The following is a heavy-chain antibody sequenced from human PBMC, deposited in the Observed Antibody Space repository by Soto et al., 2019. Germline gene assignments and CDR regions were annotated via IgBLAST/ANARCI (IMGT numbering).Heavy chain of an antibody. CDR3: ARVLSP. CDR2: VYHSGST. V-gene: IGHV4-30-2*01. CDR1: GGSISSGGYS. J-gene: IGHJ5*02. Sequence: QLQLQESGSRLVKPSQTLSLTCAVPGGSISSGGYSWSWIRQPPGKGLEWIGYVYHSGSTYYNQSLKSRDTISVDRSKNQFSLKLSSVTAADRAVYYCARVLSPWGQGTLVTVSS.